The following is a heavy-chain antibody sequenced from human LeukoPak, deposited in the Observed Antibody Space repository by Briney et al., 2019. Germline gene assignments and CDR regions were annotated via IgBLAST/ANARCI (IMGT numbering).Heavy chain of an antibody. Sequence: PGGSLRLSCVTSGFNFSDSRMTWVRQAPGKGLQWVANLNRDGTEKHFLDSVEGRFTISRDNAKKSLYLQMSSLRPQDTAVYFCVRGDWYFESWGQGTLVTVSS. CDR1: GFNFSDSR. J-gene: IGHJ4*02. D-gene: IGHD2-21*01. CDR2: LNRDGTEK. CDR3: VRGDWYFES. V-gene: IGHV3-7*04.